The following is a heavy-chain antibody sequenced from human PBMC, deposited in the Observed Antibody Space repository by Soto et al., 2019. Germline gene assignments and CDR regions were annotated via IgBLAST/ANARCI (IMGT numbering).Heavy chain of an antibody. V-gene: IGHV3-7*03. Sequence: PGGSLRLSCAASGFTFSSYWMSWVRQAPGKELEWVANIKQDGSEKYYVDSVKGRFTISRDNAKNSLYLQMNSLRAEDTAVYYCARARYVDTALFDYWGQGTLVTVSS. CDR1: GFTFSSYW. CDR2: IKQDGSEK. J-gene: IGHJ4*02. CDR3: ARARYVDTALFDY. D-gene: IGHD5-18*01.